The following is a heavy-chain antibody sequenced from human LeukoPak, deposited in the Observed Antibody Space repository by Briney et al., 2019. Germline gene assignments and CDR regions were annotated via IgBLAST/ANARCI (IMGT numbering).Heavy chain of an antibody. CDR2: ISSSSSTI. D-gene: IGHD4-17*01. V-gene: IGHV3-48*01. J-gene: IGHJ4*02. CDR3: AKARSTTVTTSFGY. CDR1: GFTFSSYS. Sequence: GGSLRLSCAASGFTFSSYSMNWVRQAPGKGLEWVSYISSSSSTIYYADSVKGRFTISRDNSKNMLYLQMNSLRAEDTAVYYCAKARSTTVTTSFGYWGQGTLVTVSS.